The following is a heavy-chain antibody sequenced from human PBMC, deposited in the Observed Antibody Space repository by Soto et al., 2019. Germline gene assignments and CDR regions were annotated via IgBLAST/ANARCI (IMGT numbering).Heavy chain of an antibody. V-gene: IGHV4-34*01. CDR1: GGTFSGYY. CDR3: ARGLLMSSGSYYAPGPRAIYYYGMDV. D-gene: IGHD3-10*01. J-gene: IGHJ6*02. CDR2: INHSGST. Sequence: PSETLSLTCAAYGGTFSGYYWSWIRQPPGKGLEWFGEINHSGSTNYNPSLRSRVTISVDTAKTQYSVKLSSETAADTAVDYCARGLLMSSGSYYAPGPRAIYYYGMDVWGQGTTVTVSS.